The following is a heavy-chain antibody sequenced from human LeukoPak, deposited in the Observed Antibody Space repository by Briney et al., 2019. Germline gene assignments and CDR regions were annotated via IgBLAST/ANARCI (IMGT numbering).Heavy chain of an antibody. D-gene: IGHD6-6*01. CDR3: AKDGIAARSGCRYFDY. J-gene: IGHJ4*02. Sequence: PGGSLRLSCAASGFTFSSYGMHWVRQAPGKGLEWVAVIWYGGSNKYYADSVKGRFTISRDNSKNTLYLQMNSLRAEDTAVYYCAKDGIAARSGCRYFDYWGQGTLVTVSS. CDR2: IWYGGSNK. CDR1: GFTFSSYG. V-gene: IGHV3-30*02.